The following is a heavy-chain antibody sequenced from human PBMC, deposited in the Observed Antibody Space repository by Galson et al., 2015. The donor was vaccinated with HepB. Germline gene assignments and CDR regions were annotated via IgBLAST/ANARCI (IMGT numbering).Heavy chain of an antibody. Sequence: SLRLSCAASGLTFSSYSMNWVRQAPGKGLEWVSYISSSSTIYYADSVKGRFTISRDNAKNSLYLQMNSLRAEDTAVYYCASITSGSYLYYGMDVWGQGTTVTVSS. CDR2: ISSSSTI. CDR3: ASITSGSYLYYGMDV. V-gene: IGHV3-48*01. J-gene: IGHJ6*02. D-gene: IGHD1-26*01. CDR1: GLTFSSYS.